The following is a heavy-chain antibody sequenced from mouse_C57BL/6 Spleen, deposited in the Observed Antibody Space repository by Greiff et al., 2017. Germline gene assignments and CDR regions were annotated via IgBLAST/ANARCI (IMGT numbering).Heavy chain of an antibody. J-gene: IGHJ3*01. Sequence: QVQLQQSGAELVRPGTSVKVSCKASGYAFTNYLIEWVKQRPGQGLEWIGVINPGSGGTNYNEKFKGKATLTADNSSSTAYMQLSSLTSEDSAVDFCARSPYDYAWFAYWGQGTLVTVSA. CDR3: ARSPYDYAWFAY. D-gene: IGHD2-4*01. CDR1: GYAFTNYL. V-gene: IGHV1-54*01. CDR2: INPGSGGT.